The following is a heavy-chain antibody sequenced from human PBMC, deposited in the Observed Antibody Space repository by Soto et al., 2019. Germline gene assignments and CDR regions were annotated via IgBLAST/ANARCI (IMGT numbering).Heavy chain of an antibody. Sequence: GGSLRLSCAPSGFTFSSYSMNWVRQAPGKGLEWVSYISSSSSTIYYADSVKGRFTISRDNAKNSLYLQMNSLRDEDTAVYYCARARPGTASYYYYGMDVWGQWTTVTVSS. V-gene: IGHV3-48*02. J-gene: IGHJ6*02. D-gene: IGHD1-1*01. CDR2: ISSSSSTI. CDR3: ARARPGTASYYYYGMDV. CDR1: GFTFSSYS.